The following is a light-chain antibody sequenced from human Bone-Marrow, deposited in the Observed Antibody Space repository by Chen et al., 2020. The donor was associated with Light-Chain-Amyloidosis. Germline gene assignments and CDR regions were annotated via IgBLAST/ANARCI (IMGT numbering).Light chain of an antibody. Sequence: DVVMTQSPLSLPVTLGQPASISCRSSQSLGTFLNWFQQRPGQSPRRLIYKVSNRDSGVPDRFSGSGSGTDFTLKSSRVEAEDVGVYYCMQGAHWPPWTFGQGTKVEIK. CDR2: KVS. CDR3: MQGAHWPPWT. CDR1: QSLGTF. V-gene: IGKV2-30*01. J-gene: IGKJ1*01.